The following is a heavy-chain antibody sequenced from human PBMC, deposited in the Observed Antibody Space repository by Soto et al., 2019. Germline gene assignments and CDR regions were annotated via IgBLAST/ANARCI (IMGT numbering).Heavy chain of an antibody. D-gene: IGHD6-19*01. V-gene: IGHV3-13*01. Sequence: LRLPYTASELPSRSYDIHWVLPEQGKGLEWVSAIGTAGDTYYPGSVKGRFTISRENAKNSLYLQMNSLRAEDTAVYYCARDSRTIAVAPLTPSGAEYGLDVWGQRTTVTVSS. CDR1: ELPSRSYD. CDR2: IGTAGDT. CDR3: ARDSRTIAVAPLTPSGAEYGLDV. J-gene: IGHJ6*02.